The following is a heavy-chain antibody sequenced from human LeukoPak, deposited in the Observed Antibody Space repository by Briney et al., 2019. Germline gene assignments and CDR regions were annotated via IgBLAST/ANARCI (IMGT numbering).Heavy chain of an antibody. J-gene: IGHJ5*02. Sequence: SETLSLTCTVSGGSISSYYWSWIRQPPGKGLEWIGYIYYSGSTNYNPSLKSRVTISVDTSKNQFSLKLSSVTAADTAVYYCARQTFFPLGTGPRFDPWGQGTLVTVSS. D-gene: IGHD1-26*01. CDR3: ARQTFFPLGTGPRFDP. V-gene: IGHV4-59*08. CDR2: IYYSGST. CDR1: GGSISSYY.